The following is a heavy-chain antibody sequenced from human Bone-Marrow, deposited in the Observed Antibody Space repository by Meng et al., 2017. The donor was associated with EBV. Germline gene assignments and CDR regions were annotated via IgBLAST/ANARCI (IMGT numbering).Heavy chain of an antibody. D-gene: IGHD3-3*01. Sequence: QVQLVQSGAEVKKPXXSVKVXCKASGYTFTGYYMHWERQAPGQGLEWMGWISAYNGDSDYAQRLQGRVTMTTDTSTSTAYMELRSLRSDDTAVYYCAREVIQDDYWNDFPPNYFDYGGQGTLVTVSS. CDR1: GYTFTGYY. CDR3: AREVIQDDYWNDFPPNYFDY. J-gene: IGHJ4*02. V-gene: IGHV1-18*04. CDR2: ISAYNGDS.